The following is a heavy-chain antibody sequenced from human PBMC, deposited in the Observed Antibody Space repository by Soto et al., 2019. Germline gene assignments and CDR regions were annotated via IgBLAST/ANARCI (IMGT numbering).Heavy chain of an antibody. J-gene: IGHJ6*02. CDR2: IIPIFGTA. Sequence: QVQLVQSGAEVKKPGSSVKVSCKASGGTFSSYAISWVRQAPGQGLEWMGGIIPIFGTANYAQKFQGRVTITADESTSTAYMELSSLRSEDTAVYYCARDIRGTIFGGTLYYYYGMDVWGQGTTVTVSS. CDR1: GGTFSSYA. CDR3: ARDIRGTIFGGTLYYYYGMDV. V-gene: IGHV1-69*12. D-gene: IGHD3-3*01.